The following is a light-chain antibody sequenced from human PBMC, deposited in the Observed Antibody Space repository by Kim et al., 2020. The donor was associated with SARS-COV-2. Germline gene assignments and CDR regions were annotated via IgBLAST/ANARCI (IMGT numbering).Light chain of an antibody. Sequence: ASVGLRVTITWRASEDISSWLALYQQKPGNAPKLQISAASSLQSGVPSRFSGSGSGTDFTLTISSLQPEDFASYYCQRADSFPLGFGVGTKVEIK. CDR2: AAS. V-gene: IGKV1-12*01. CDR3: QRADSFPLG. J-gene: IGKJ4*01. CDR1: EDISSW.